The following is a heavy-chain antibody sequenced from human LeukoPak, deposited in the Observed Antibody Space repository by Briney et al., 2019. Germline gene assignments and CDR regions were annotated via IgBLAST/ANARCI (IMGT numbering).Heavy chain of an antibody. V-gene: IGHV1-8*03. D-gene: IGHD5-18*01. CDR1: GYTFTSYD. Sequence: ASVKVSCKASGYTFTSYDISWVRQATGQGLEWMGWMNPNSGNTGYAQKFQGRVTITRNTSISTAYMELSSLRSDDTAVYYCARGVRYYYFDYWGQGTLVTVSS. J-gene: IGHJ4*02. CDR3: ARGVRYYYFDY. CDR2: MNPNSGNT.